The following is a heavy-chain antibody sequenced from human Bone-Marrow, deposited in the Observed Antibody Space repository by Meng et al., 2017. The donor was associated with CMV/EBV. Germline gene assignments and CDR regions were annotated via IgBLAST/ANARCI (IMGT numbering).Heavy chain of an antibody. CDR3: AKGAGPRIYTPLDY. CDR1: GFTFSSYA. J-gene: IGHJ4*02. D-gene: IGHD3-16*01. Sequence: GESLKISCAASGFTFSSYAMSWVRQAPGKGLEWVSAISGSGGSTYYADSVKGRFTISRDNSKNTLYLQMNSLRAEDTAVYYCAKGAGPRIYTPLDYWGQGTLVTVSS. V-gene: IGHV3-23*01. CDR2: ISGSGGST.